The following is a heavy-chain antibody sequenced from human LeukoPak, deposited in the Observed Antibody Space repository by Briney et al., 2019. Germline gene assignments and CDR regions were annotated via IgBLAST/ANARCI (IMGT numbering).Heavy chain of an antibody. CDR1: GFTFSDYH. Sequence: GGSLRLSCAASGFTFSDYHMSWIRQAPGKGLEWVSYITSGGSTVYYADSLKGRFTISRDHARNSLYLQMNSLRAEDTAVYYCARKPGAFDIWGQGRIVSVSS. CDR3: ARKPGAFDI. D-gene: IGHD7-27*01. CDR2: ITSGGSTV. J-gene: IGHJ3*02. V-gene: IGHV3-11*01.